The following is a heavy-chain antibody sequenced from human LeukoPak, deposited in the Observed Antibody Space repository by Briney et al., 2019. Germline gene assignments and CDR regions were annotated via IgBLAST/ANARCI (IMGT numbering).Heavy chain of an antibody. Sequence: GGSLRLSCAPPGFFFSSYAMSWVRQAPGEGLEWVSAISGTGRTIFYAASVRGPFPISRDNSKSTLYLQMNSLRAEDMAIYYCATPRSSYYYYGMAVWGQGTTVTVSS. CDR2: ISGTGRTI. CDR3: ATPRSSYYYYGMAV. CDR1: GFFFSSYA. J-gene: IGHJ6*02. V-gene: IGHV3-23*01.